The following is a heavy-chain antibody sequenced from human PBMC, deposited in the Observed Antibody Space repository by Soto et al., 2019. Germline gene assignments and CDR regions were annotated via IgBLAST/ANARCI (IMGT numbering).Heavy chain of an antibody. D-gene: IGHD2-21*02. CDR2: ISYDGSNK. V-gene: IGHV3-30*18. CDR3: AKDQAVVTPSYSGMDV. Sequence: GGSLRLSCAASGFTFSSYGMHWVRQAPGKGLEWVAVISYDGSNKYYADSVKGRFTISRDNSKNTLYLQMNSLRAEDTAVYYCAKDQAVVTPSYSGMDVWGQGTTVTVSS. J-gene: IGHJ6*02. CDR1: GFTFSSYG.